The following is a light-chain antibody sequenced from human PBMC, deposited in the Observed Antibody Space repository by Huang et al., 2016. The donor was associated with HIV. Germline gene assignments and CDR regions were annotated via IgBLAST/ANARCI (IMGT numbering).Light chain of an antibody. J-gene: IGKJ1*01. Sequence: EIVLTQSPGTLSLSPGERATLSCRASQSVSSNYLAWYQQKPGQAPRLLIYGASSRAAGIPDRFSGRGSGTDFTFTISSLESEDSAAYYCQQYDSSPETFGQGTKVEIK. CDR1: QSVSSNY. CDR2: GAS. CDR3: QQYDSSPET. V-gene: IGKV3-20*01.